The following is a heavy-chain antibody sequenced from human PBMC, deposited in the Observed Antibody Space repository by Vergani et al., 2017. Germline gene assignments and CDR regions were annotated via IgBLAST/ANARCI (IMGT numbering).Heavy chain of an antibody. CDR3: AREGAGYSSSWTPFFYGMDV. J-gene: IGHJ6*02. V-gene: IGHV4-4*02. D-gene: IGHD6-13*01. CDR2: IYHSGST. CDR1: GGSISISNW. Sequence: QVQLQESGPGLVKPSGTLSLTCAVSGGSISISNWWSWVRQPPGKGLEWIGEIYHSGSTNYNPSLKSRVTRSVDKSKNQFSRRLSSVTAADTAVYYCAREGAGYSSSWTPFFYGMDVWGQGTTVTVSS.